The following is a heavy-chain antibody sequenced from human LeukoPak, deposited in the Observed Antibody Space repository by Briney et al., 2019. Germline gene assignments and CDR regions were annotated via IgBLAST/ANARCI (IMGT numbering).Heavy chain of an antibody. CDR2: ISHSGIT. J-gene: IGHJ4*02. CDR3: ARVLRYTFGFADY. CDR1: GGSFSDYY. Sequence: SETLSLTCAVYGGSFSDYYWSWIRQPPGKGLEWIGQISHSGITSYNPSLKSRVTMSVDTSMKHFSLKLSSVTAADTAIYFCARVLRYTFGFADYWGQGALVTVSS. D-gene: IGHD3-16*01. V-gene: IGHV4-34*01.